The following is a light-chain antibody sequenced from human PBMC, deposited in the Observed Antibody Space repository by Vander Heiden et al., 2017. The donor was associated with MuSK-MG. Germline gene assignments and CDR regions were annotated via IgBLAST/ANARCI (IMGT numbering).Light chain of an antibody. CDR2: GAS. J-gene: IGKJ2*01. V-gene: IGKV3-20*01. CDR3: QRYGTSPPYT. Sequence: EIVLTQSPGTLSLSPGERATLSCRASQSVDNTYLAWYQQRPGQAPRLLIYGASSRATGIPDRFSGSGSGTDFTLNISRLEPGDFAVYYCQRYGTSPPYTFGQGTQLEIK. CDR1: QSVDNTY.